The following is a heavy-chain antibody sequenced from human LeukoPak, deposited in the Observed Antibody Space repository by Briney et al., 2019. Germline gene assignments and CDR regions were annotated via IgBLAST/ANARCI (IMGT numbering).Heavy chain of an antibody. J-gene: IGHJ2*01. CDR2: INPSGGST. CDR1: GYTFTSYY. Sequence: ASVKVSCKASGYTFTSYYMHWVRQAPGQGLEWMGIINPSGGSTSYAQKFQGRVTMTRDTSTSTAYMDLISLGSEDTAGYYCARRVDWYFELWGRGTLVTVSS. CDR3: ARRVDWYFEL. V-gene: IGHV1-46*01.